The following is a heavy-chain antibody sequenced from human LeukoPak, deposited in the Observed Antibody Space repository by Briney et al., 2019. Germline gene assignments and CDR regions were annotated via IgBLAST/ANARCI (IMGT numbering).Heavy chain of an antibody. D-gene: IGHD1-14*01. Sequence: SETLSLTCTVSGGSISSYYWSWIRQPAGKGLEWIGRIYTSGSTNYNPSLKSRVTMSVDTSKNHFSLKLRSVTAADTAVYYCARVRDNLRNQPFDSWGQGTLVTVSS. V-gene: IGHV4-4*07. CDR1: GGSISSYY. CDR2: IYTSGST. CDR3: ARVRDNLRNQPFDS. J-gene: IGHJ4*02.